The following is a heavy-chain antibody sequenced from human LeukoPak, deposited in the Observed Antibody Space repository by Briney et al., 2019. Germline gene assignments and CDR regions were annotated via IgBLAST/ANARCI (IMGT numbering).Heavy chain of an antibody. CDR3: ARDQGLVAGTSY. Sequence: SETLSLTCTVSGGSISSSSYYWGWIRQPPGKGLEWIGSIYYSGSTYYNPSLKCRVTISVDTSKNQFSLKLSSVTAADTAVYYCARDQGLVAGTSYWGQGTLVTVSS. CDR2: IYYSGST. CDR1: GGSISSSSYY. D-gene: IGHD6-19*01. J-gene: IGHJ4*02. V-gene: IGHV4-39*07.